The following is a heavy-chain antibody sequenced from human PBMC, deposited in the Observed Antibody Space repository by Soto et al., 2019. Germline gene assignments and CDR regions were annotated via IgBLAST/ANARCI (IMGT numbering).Heavy chain of an antibody. D-gene: IGHD3-22*01. Sequence: QVQLQESGPGLVKPSGTLSLTCAVSGGSISSSNWWSWVRQPPGKGLEWIGENYHSGSTNYNPSLKHRVTRSVDKSMNQFSPKLSSVAAADTAVYYCARRVVVITTNPPDWFDPWGQGTLVTVSS. CDR2: NYHSGST. CDR1: GGSISSSNW. V-gene: IGHV4-4*02. J-gene: IGHJ5*02. CDR3: ARRVVVITTNPPDWFDP.